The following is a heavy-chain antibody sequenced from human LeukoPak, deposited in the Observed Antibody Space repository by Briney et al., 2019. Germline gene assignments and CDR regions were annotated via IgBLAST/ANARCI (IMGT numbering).Heavy chain of an antibody. V-gene: IGHV1-69*13. Sequence: SVKVSCKASGGTFSSYAISWVRQAPGQGLEWMGGIIPIFGTANYAQKFQGRVTITADESTSTAYMELSSLRAEDTAVYYCARVVNYYDSSGYLYYFDYWGQGTLVTVSS. J-gene: IGHJ4*02. CDR2: IIPIFGTA. CDR3: ARVVNYYDSSGYLYYFDY. CDR1: GGTFSSYA. D-gene: IGHD3-22*01.